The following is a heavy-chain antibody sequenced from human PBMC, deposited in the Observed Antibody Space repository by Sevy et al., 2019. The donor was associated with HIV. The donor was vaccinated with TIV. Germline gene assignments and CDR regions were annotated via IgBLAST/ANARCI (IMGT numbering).Heavy chain of an antibody. CDR3: GTRVLGDK. V-gene: IGHV3-23*01. D-gene: IGHD3-16*01. Sequence: GGSLRLSCAASGFTFVNYAIIWVRQSPGKGLEWISTISNRGTTHYADSVKGRFTISRDNSDNTVSLQMNSLRVDDTAVCYCGTRVLGDKWGQGTLVTVS. CDR2: ISNRGTT. J-gene: IGHJ4*02. CDR1: GFTFVNYA.